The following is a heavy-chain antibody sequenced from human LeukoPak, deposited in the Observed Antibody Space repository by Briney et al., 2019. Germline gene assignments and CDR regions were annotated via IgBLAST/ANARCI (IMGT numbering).Heavy chain of an antibody. D-gene: IGHD3-22*01. CDR2: FDPEHGKT. V-gene: IGHV1-24*01. Sequence: ASVKVSCKVSGYTLTELSMHWVRHAPGKGLEWMGGFDPEHGKTIYAQKFQGRVTMTEDTSTDTAYMELSSLRSEDTAVYYCATWYYYDSSDYYLADYWGQGTLVTVSS. CDR3: ATWYYYDSSDYYLADY. J-gene: IGHJ4*02. CDR1: GYTLTELS.